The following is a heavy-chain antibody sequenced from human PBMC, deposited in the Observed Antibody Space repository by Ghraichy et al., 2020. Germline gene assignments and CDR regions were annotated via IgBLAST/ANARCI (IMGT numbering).Heavy chain of an antibody. CDR2: ITSSSRTR. D-gene: IGHD4-23*01. Sequence: GGSLRLSCVGSGFTFSSYSMNWVRQSPGKGLEWVSYITSSSRTRWYADSVKGRFNISRDNAQNTLYLQMNCLRGGDTAVYYCARGSRVVRFFYYDGMDVWGQGNTGTVSS. CDR3: ARGSRVVRFFYYDGMDV. CDR1: GFTFSSYS. V-gene: IGHV3-48*01. J-gene: IGHJ6*02.